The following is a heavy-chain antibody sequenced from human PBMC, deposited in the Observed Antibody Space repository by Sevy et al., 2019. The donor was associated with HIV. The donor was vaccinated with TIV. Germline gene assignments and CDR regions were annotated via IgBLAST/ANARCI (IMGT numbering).Heavy chain of an antibody. D-gene: IGHD2-15*01. V-gene: IGHV3-23*01. CDR1: EFTFSSYA. Sequence: GGSLRLSCSASEFTFSSYAMSWVRQAPGKGLEWVSSISGSGRFTYYADFVEGRFIISRDNSKNRLSVQMNSLRAEDTAVYYCAKGFYSGATCPRDYYYYGMDVWGQGTTVTVSS. CDR3: AKGFYSGATCPRDYYYYGMDV. J-gene: IGHJ6*02. CDR2: ISGSGRFT.